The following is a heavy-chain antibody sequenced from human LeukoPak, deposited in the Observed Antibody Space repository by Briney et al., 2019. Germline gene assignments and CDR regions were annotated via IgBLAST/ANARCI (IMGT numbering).Heavy chain of an antibody. CDR3: ARGYCSGNSCRLFDY. V-gene: IGHV3-30*02. Sequence: GGSLRLSCAASGFTFSSYGMHWVRQAPGKGLEWVAFIRYDGSNKYYADSVKGRFTISRDNAKSSLYLQMNSLRAQDTALYYCARGYCSGNSCRLFDYWGQGTLVTVSS. J-gene: IGHJ4*02. CDR2: IRYDGSNK. D-gene: IGHD2-15*01. CDR1: GFTFSSYG.